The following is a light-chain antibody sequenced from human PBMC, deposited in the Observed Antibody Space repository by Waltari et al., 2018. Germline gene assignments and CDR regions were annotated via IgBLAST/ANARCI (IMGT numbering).Light chain of an antibody. CDR3: QVWDTSSDHAVV. CDR1: NVGGRL. J-gene: IGLJ2*01. CDR2: DDN. Sequence: SYVLTQPPSVSVAPGQTATITCGGNNVGGRLVHWYQQRPGQPPVLVIYDDNNRPSGFPDRFSGSTSRNTATLTISRVEAGDEADYYCQVWDTSSDHAVVIGGGTKVTVL. V-gene: IGLV3-21*02.